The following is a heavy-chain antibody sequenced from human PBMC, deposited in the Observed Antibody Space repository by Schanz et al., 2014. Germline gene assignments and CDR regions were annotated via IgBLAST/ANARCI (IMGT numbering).Heavy chain of an antibody. CDR3: ARDGDRFYHNYYMDV. V-gene: IGHV3-7*01. CDR1: GFTFSKYW. Sequence: EVQLLESGGGLVQPGGSLRLSCGGSGFTFSKYWMSWVRQAPGKGLEWVANIKQDGSEKYYVDAVKGRFTISRDNAKNSLYLQMNSLRAEDTAVYYCARDGDRFYHNYYMDVWGKGTTVTVSS. D-gene: IGHD4-17*01. CDR2: IKQDGSEK. J-gene: IGHJ6*03.